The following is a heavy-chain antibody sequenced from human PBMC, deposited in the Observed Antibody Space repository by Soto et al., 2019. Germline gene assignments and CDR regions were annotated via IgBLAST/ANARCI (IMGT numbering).Heavy chain of an antibody. D-gene: IGHD3-3*01. CDR2: IHYSGST. Sequence: QVQLHESGPGLVKPSQTLSLACSVSGTSISSGGYFWSWIRQLPGKGLEWIGYIHYSGSTYYNPWVKTRVVMSMDSSKNDFYLKLNSVAAADSAVYYCARGFVETAMAFDYWGQGALVTVSS. J-gene: IGHJ4*02. V-gene: IGHV4-31*03. CDR1: GTSISSGGYF. CDR3: ARGFVETAMAFDY.